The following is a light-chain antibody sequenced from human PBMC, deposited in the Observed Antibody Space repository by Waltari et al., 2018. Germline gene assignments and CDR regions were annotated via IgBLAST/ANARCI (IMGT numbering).Light chain of an antibody. CDR1: RARNVGTHR. CDR3: MIRHSSASV. V-gene: IGLV5-45*03. CDR2: YKSDSDK. J-gene: IGLJ2*01. Sequence: QAVLTQPSSISAPPGASASLTCTLRRARNVGTHRLYWYQQKPGSTPQYLLGYKSDSDKQQCSGVPSRFSGSKYASANAGILLITGLQSEDEADYYCMIRHSSASVFGGGTKLTVL.